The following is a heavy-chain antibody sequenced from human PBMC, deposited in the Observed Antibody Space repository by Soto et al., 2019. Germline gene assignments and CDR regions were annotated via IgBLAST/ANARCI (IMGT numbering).Heavy chain of an antibody. CDR3: ARARDTAMANDY. CDR2: INHSGST. CDR1: GGSFSGYY. V-gene: IGHV4-34*01. J-gene: IGHJ4*02. D-gene: IGHD5-18*01. Sequence: SETLSLTCAVYGGSFSGYYWSWIRQPPGKGLEWIGEINHSGSTNYNPSLKSRVTISVDTSKNQFSLKLSSVTAADTAVYYCARARDTAMANDYWGQGTLVTVSS.